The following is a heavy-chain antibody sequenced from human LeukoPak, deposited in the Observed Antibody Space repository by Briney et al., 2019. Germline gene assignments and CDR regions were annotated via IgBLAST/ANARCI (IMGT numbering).Heavy chain of an antibody. CDR2: IGGSSIGHST. Sequence: GGSLRLSCLGSGFTFSTHGMNWVRQAPGKVLEWVSGIGGSSIGHSTHYADSVKGRFTISRDNSKNTLYLQMNSLRPEDTALYYCAKEGDYYGSGSHRDAFDMWGQGTMVTVSS. CDR1: GFTFSTHG. CDR3: AKEGDYYGSGSHRDAFDM. V-gene: IGHV3-23*01. J-gene: IGHJ3*02. D-gene: IGHD3-10*01.